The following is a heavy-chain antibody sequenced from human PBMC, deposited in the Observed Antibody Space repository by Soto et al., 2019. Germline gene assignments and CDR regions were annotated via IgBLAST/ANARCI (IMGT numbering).Heavy chain of an antibody. CDR1: GGAISSGGYY. J-gene: IGHJ4*02. CDR2: IYYSGST. Sequence: TQSLNYTVSGGAISSGGYYWSWIRQHPVKGLEWIGYIYYSGSTYYNPSLKSRVTISVDTSKNQFSLKLSSVTAADTAVYYCARDRMVRGVRAFDYWGQGTLVTVGS. V-gene: IGHV4-31*03. CDR3: ARDRMVRGVRAFDY. D-gene: IGHD3-10*01.